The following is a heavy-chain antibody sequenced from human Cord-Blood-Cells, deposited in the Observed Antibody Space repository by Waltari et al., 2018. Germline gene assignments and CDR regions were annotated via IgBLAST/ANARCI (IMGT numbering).Heavy chain of an antibody. V-gene: IGHV3-9*01. D-gene: IGHD1-26*01. Sequence: CAASGFTFDDYAMHWVRQAPGKGLEWVSGISWNSGSIGYADSVKGRFTISRDNAKNSLYLQMNSLRAEDTALYYCAKWGGSYYNWFDPWGQGTLVTVSS. CDR1: GFTFDDYA. CDR3: AKWGGSYYNWFDP. J-gene: IGHJ5*02. CDR2: ISWNSGSI.